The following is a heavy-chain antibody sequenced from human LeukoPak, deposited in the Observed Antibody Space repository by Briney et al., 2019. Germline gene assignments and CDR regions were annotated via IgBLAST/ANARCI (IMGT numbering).Heavy chain of an antibody. CDR1: GFTLSSYA. Sequence: GGSLRLSCAASGFTLSSYAMSWVRQGPGKGLEWVSAISVSGNTYHADFVKGRFTIARDNSKNTLFLHMNSLRAEDTALYYCAKLKGKDGVRDGYETWGPGTMVTVSS. CDR3: AKLKGKDGVRDGYET. CDR2: ISVSGNT. J-gene: IGHJ3*02. V-gene: IGHV3-23*01. D-gene: IGHD2-2*01.